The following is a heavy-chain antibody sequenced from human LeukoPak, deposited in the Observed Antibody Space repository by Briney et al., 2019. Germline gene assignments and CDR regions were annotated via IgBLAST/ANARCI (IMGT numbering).Heavy chain of an antibody. CDR2: IYYSGST. CDR1: GGSISSGDYY. Sequence: PSETLSLTCTVSGGSISSGDYYWSWIRQPPGKGLEWIGYIYYSGSTYYNPSLKSRVTISVDTSKNQFSLKLSSVTAADTAVYYCAREYGAYCGGDCYSGTSYYYYGMDVWGQGTTATVSS. J-gene: IGHJ6*02. D-gene: IGHD2-21*02. V-gene: IGHV4-30-4*01. CDR3: AREYGAYCGGDCYSGTSYYYYGMDV.